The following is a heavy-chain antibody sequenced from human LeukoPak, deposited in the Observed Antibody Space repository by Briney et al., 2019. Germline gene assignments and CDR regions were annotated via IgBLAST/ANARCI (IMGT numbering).Heavy chain of an antibody. CDR1: GGSISTSSYF. V-gene: IGHV4-39*01. Sequence: PSETLSLTCTVSGGSISTSSYFWGWIRQPPGKGLEWIGSIYYSGITFYNPSLKSRLTISVDTSENQFSLKLTSVTAADTAVYYCARPLDTTFFNAFDIWGQGTMVTVSS. J-gene: IGHJ3*02. CDR2: IYYSGIT. CDR3: ARPLDTTFFNAFDI. D-gene: IGHD2/OR15-2a*01.